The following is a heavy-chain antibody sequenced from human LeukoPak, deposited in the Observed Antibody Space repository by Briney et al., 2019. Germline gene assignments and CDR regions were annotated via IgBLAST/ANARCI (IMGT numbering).Heavy chain of an antibody. Sequence: PGGSLRLSCAASVFTFSSYSMNWVRQAPGKGLEWVSIIYSDGSTYYADSVKGRFTISRDNSKNTLSLQMNSLRAEDTAVYYCARGRSGFSYAFDIWGQGTMVTVSS. CDR2: IYSDGST. V-gene: IGHV3-53*01. J-gene: IGHJ3*02. CDR1: VFTFSSYS. CDR3: ARGRSGFSYAFDI. D-gene: IGHD3-22*01.